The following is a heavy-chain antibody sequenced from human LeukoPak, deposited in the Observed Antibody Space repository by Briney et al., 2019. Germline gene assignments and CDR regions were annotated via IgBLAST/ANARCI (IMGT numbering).Heavy chain of an antibody. Sequence: SETLSLTCTVSGGSISTGDDYWSWIRQPAGKGLEWIGRIYTSGSTNYNPSLKSRVTISVDTSKNQFFLKLSSVTAADTAVYYCARESLGPPYYFDYWGQGTLVTVSS. J-gene: IGHJ4*02. V-gene: IGHV4-61*02. CDR3: ARESLGPPYYFDY. CDR2: IYTSGST. CDR1: GGSISTGDDY. D-gene: IGHD1-26*01.